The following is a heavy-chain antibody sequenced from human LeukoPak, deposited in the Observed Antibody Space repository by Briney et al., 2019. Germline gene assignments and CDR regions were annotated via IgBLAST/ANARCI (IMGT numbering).Heavy chain of an antibody. J-gene: IGHJ5*02. V-gene: IGHV1-2*02. D-gene: IGHD6-25*01. CDR2: INPNSGGT. CDR3: AREGAAAEDVNWFDP. CDR1: GGTFSSYA. Sequence: ASVKVSCKASGGTFSSYAISWVRQAPGQGLEWMGWINPNSGGTHYAQNFQGRVTMTRDTSISTAYMELSRLRSDDTAVYYCAREGAAAEDVNWFDPWGQGTLVTVSS.